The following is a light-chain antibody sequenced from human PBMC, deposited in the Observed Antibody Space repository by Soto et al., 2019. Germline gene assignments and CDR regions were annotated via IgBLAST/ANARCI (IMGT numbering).Light chain of an antibody. J-gene: IGLJ1*01. V-gene: IGLV2-14*01. CDR1: GXDVGGYNY. CDR3: SSYKSTSSLYV. CDR2: EVN. Sequence: QSALTQSASVSGSPGQSVTISCTGSGXDVGGYNYVSWYQQHPDKAPKLIIFEVNSRPSGVSHRFSGSKSGNTASLTISGLQTEDEADYYCSSYKSTSSLYVFGTGTKAPS.